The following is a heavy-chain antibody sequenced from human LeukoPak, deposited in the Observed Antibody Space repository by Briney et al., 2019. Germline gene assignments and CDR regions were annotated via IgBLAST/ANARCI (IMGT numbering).Heavy chain of an antibody. CDR1: GFTFSSYA. CDR2: IKQDGSEK. CDR3: ARVSPSIYYDSNTYYFDY. V-gene: IGHV3-7*01. Sequence: PGGSLRLSCAASGFTFSSYAMSWVRQAPGKGLEWVANIKQDGSEKYYVDSVKGRFTISRDNAKNSLYLQMNSLRAEDTAVYYCARVSPSIYYDSNTYYFDYWGQGTLVTVSS. D-gene: IGHD3-22*01. J-gene: IGHJ4*02.